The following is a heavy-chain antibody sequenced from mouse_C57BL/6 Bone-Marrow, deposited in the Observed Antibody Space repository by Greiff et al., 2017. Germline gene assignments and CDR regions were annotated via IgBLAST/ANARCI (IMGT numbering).Heavy chain of an antibody. V-gene: IGHV5-4*03. CDR1: GFTFSSYA. Sequence: EVMLVESGGGLVKPGGSLKLSCAASGFTFSSYAMSWVRQTPEKRLEWVATISDGGSYTYYPDNVKGRFTISRDHAKNNLYLQMSHLKSEDTAMYYCARADSSGPAWFAYWGQGTLVTVSA. J-gene: IGHJ3*01. CDR3: ARADSSGPAWFAY. CDR2: ISDGGSYT. D-gene: IGHD3-2*02.